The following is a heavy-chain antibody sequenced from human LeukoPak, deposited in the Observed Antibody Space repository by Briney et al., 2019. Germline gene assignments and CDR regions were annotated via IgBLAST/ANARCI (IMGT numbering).Heavy chain of an antibody. J-gene: IGHJ4*02. CDR2: ISGSGGST. D-gene: IGHD5-12*01. V-gene: IGHV3-23*01. Sequence: PGGSLRLSCAASGFTFSSSGMHWVRQAPGKGLEWVSAISGSGGSTYYADSVKGRFTISRDNSKNTLYLQMNSLRAEVTAVYYCAKYISGYDGFDYWGQGTLVTVSS. CDR3: AKYISGYDGFDY. CDR1: GFTFSSSG.